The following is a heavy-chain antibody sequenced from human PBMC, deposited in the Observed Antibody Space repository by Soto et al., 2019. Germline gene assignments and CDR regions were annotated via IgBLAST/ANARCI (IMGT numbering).Heavy chain of an antibody. J-gene: IGHJ4*02. CDR1: GGTFSSYA. CDR3: ARDPSVVATNGDY. V-gene: IGHV1-69*06. Sequence: ASVKVSCKASGGTFSSYAISWVRQAPGQGLEWMGGIIPIFGTANYAQKFQGRVTITADKSTSTAYMELSSLRSEDTAVYYCARDPSVVATNGDYWGQGTLVTVSS. D-gene: IGHD5-12*01. CDR2: IIPIFGTA.